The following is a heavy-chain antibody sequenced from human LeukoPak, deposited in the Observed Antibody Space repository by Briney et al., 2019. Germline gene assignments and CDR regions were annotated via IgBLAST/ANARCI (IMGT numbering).Heavy chain of an antibody. CDR3: ASGAYYYDSSGYYQLDAFDI. Sequence: GASVKVSCKASGYTFTGYYMHWVRQAPGQRLEWMGWSNPNSGGTNYAQKFQGRVTMTRDTSISTAYMELSRLRSDDTAVYYCASGAYYYDSSGYYQLDAFDIWGQGTMVTVSS. CDR2: SNPNSGGT. CDR1: GYTFTGYY. V-gene: IGHV1-2*02. D-gene: IGHD3-22*01. J-gene: IGHJ3*02.